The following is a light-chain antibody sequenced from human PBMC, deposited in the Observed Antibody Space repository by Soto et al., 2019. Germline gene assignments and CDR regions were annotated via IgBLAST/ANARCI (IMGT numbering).Light chain of an antibody. V-gene: IGKV3-20*01. J-gene: IGKJ4*01. CDR3: QQYGTSPVT. Sequence: EIVLTQSPGTLSLSPGERATLSCRASQSVISNFLAWYQQKPGQAPRLLIYGASSRATGIPDRFSGSGSGTDFTLTITRLEPEDFAVYFCQQYGTSPVTFGGGTKVDIK. CDR2: GAS. CDR1: QSVISNF.